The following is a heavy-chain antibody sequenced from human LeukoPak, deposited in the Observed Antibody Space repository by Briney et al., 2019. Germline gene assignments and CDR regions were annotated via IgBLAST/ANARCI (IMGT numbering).Heavy chain of an antibody. Sequence: GASVKVSCKASGYTFTSYDINGVRQAPGQGLEWMGWMNPNSGNTGYTQKFQGRVTMTRNTSISTAYMELSSLRSEDTAVYYCASSGLYYDFWSRSTTVVGMDVWGQGTTVTVSS. CDR3: ASSGLYYDFWSRSTTVVGMDV. CDR2: MNPNSGNT. D-gene: IGHD3-3*01. V-gene: IGHV1-8*01. J-gene: IGHJ6*02. CDR1: GYTFTSYD.